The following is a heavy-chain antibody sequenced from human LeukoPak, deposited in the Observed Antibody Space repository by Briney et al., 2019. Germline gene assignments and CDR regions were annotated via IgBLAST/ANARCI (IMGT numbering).Heavy chain of an antibody. J-gene: IGHJ3*02. CDR1: GFTFSSYA. CDR3: ARVPAAYDAFDI. V-gene: IGHV3-30-3*01. Sequence: AGGSLRLSCAASGFTFSSYAMHWVRQAPGKGLEWVAVISYDGSNKYYADSVKGRFTISRDNSKNTLYLQMNSLRAEDTAVYYCARVPAAYDAFDIWGQGTMVTVSS. CDR2: ISYDGSNK. D-gene: IGHD2-2*01.